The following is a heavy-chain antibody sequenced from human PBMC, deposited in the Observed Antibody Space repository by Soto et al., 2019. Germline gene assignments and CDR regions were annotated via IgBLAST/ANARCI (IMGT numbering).Heavy chain of an antibody. CDR3: ARQVYCSSTSCYDAYYYYMDV. J-gene: IGHJ6*03. V-gene: IGHV5-51*01. CDR1: GYSFTSYW. D-gene: IGHD2-2*01. Sequence: GESLKISCKGSGYSFTSYWIGWVRQMPGKGLEWMGIIYPGDSDTRYSPSFQGQVTISADKSISTAYLQWSSLKASDTAMYYCARQVYCSSTSCYDAYYYYMDVWGKGTTVTSSS. CDR2: IYPGDSDT.